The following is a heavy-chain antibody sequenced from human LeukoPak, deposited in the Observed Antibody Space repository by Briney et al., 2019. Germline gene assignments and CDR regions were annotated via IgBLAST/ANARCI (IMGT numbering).Heavy chain of an antibody. J-gene: IGHJ6*02. CDR2: INSDGSST. CDR3: AREEVITIFGVEFYYGMDV. Sequence: EGSLRLSCAASGFTFSSYWMHWVRQAPGKGLVWVSRINSDGSSTSYADSVKGRFTISRDNAKNTLYLQMNSLRAEDTAVYYCAREEVITIFGVEFYYGMDVWGQGTTVTVSS. V-gene: IGHV3-74*01. CDR1: GFTFSSYW. D-gene: IGHD3-3*01.